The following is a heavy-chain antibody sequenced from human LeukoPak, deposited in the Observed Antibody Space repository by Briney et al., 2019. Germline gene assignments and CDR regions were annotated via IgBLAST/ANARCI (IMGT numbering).Heavy chain of an antibody. D-gene: IGHD6-13*01. CDR2: VNTNTGNP. Sequence: VASVKVSCKASGYTFTSYAMNWVRQAPGQGLEWMGWVNTNTGNPTYAQGFTGRFVFSLDTSVSTAYLQISSLKAEDTAVYYCARGYRYSSSWYFPNKFEGGDYWGQGTLVTVSS. CDR1: GYTFTSYA. J-gene: IGHJ4*02. V-gene: IGHV7-4-1*02. CDR3: ARGYRYSSSWYFPNKFEGGDY.